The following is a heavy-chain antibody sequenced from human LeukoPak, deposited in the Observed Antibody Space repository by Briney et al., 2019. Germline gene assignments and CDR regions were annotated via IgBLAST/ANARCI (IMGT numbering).Heavy chain of an antibody. D-gene: IGHD3-22*01. CDR3: ARDPRDYYDSKDI. CDR2: ISGSGGST. V-gene: IGHV3-23*01. CDR1: GFTFSSYA. J-gene: IGHJ3*02. Sequence: GGSLRLSCAASGFTFSSYAMSWVRQAPGKGLEWVSAISGSGGSTYYADPVKGRFTISRDNAKNSLYLQMNSLRAEDTAVYYCARDPRDYYDSKDIWGQGTMVTVSS.